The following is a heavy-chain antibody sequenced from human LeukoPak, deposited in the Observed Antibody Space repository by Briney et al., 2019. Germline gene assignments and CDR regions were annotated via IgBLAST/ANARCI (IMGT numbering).Heavy chain of an antibody. D-gene: IGHD2-2*01. Sequence: SQTLSLTCTASGGSISSGSYYWSWIRQPAGKGLEWIGRIYTSGSTNYNPSLKSRVTISVDTSKNQFSLKLSSVTAADTAVYYCARGGYCSSTSCYSSRSGFDYWGQGILVTVSS. CDR3: ARGGYCSSTSCYSSRSGFDY. CDR2: IYTSGST. J-gene: IGHJ4*02. CDR1: GGSISSGSYY. V-gene: IGHV4-61*02.